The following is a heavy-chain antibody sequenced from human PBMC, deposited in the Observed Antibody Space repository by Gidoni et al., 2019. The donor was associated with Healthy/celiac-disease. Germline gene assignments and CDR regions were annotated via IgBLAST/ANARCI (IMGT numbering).Heavy chain of an antibody. CDR1: GFTVSSNY. CDR2: IYSGGST. J-gene: IGHJ5*02. CDR3: ARDRLPGRGWFDP. Sequence: EVQLVETGGGLIQPGGSLRLSCAASGFTVSSNYMSWVRQAPGKGLEWVSVIYSGGSTYYADSVKGRFTISRDNSKNTRYLQMNSLRAEDTAVYYCARDRLPGRGWFDPWGQGTLVTVSS. V-gene: IGHV3-53*02.